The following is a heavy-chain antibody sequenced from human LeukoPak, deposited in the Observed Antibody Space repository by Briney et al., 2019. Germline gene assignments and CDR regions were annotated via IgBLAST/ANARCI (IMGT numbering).Heavy chain of an antibody. Sequence: ASVKVSCKTSGYXVVSFGINWVRQAPGQGLDWMAWISAYKGDTNYAQKLQGRVTMTTDTSTSTAYMDLRSLTSDDTAVYYCARRGYYGPGSFPDYWGQGTLVTVSS. V-gene: IGHV1-18*01. CDR2: ISAYKGDT. CDR1: GYXVVSFG. D-gene: IGHD3-10*01. J-gene: IGHJ4*02. CDR3: ARRGYYGPGSFPDY.